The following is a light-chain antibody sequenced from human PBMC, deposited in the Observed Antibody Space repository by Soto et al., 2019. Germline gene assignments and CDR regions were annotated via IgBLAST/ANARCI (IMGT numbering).Light chain of an antibody. Sequence: DIQMTQSPSSLSASVGDRVTITCQASQDISNYLNWYQQKPGKAPKLRIYDASNLETGVPSRFSGSGSGTDFTLTISSLQPEDIATYYCQQYDNLPFTFGPGTKVDIK. CDR3: QQYDNLPFT. CDR1: QDISNY. V-gene: IGKV1-33*01. CDR2: DAS. J-gene: IGKJ3*01.